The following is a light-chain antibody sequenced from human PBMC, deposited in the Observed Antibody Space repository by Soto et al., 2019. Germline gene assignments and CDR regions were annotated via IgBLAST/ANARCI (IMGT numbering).Light chain of an antibody. V-gene: IGLV2-8*01. CDR2: EVT. Sequence: QSVLTQPPSASGSPGQSVTISCTGTSSDVGGYNYVSWYQQYPGRAPKRMIYEVTKRPSGVPDRFSGSKSGNTASLTVSGLQAEDEADYYCSSYAASNNCYFVFGGGTQLTVL. J-gene: IGLJ3*02. CDR1: SSDVGGYNY. CDR3: SSYAASNNCYFV.